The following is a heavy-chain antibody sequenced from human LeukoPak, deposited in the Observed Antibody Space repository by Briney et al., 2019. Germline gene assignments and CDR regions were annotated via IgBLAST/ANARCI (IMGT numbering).Heavy chain of an antibody. J-gene: IGHJ5*02. V-gene: IGHV4-31*03. Sequence: SETLSLTCTVSGGSISSGGYYWSWIRQHPGKGLEWIGYIYYSGSTYYNPSLKSRVTTSVDTSKNQFSLKLGSVTAADTAVYYCARDIVVVPAATPQGGWYNWFDPWAREPWSPSPQ. CDR1: GGSISSGGYY. CDR2: IYYSGST. D-gene: IGHD2-2*01. CDR3: ARDIVVVPAATPQGGWYNWFDP.